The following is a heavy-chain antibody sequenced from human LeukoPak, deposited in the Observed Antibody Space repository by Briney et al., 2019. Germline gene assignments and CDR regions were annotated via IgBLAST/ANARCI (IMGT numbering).Heavy chain of an antibody. CDR1: GFTFSSYA. CDR3: AKTTTGYSSGRFPGWPVDY. Sequence: GGSLRLSCAASGFTFSSYAMYWVRQAPGKGLEWVSGIFGSGGSTHCADSVKGRFTISRDNSKNTVYLQMNSLRAEDTAVYYCAKTTTGYSSGRFPGWPVDYWGQGTLVPVSS. CDR2: IFGSGGST. D-gene: IGHD6-19*01. J-gene: IGHJ4*02. V-gene: IGHV3-23*01.